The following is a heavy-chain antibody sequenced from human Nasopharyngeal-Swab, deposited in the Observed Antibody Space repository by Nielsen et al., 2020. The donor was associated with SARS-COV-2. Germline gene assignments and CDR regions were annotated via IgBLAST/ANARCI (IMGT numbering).Heavy chain of an antibody. V-gene: IGHV4-39*01. CDR2: IYYSGST. Sequence: WIRQPPGKGLEWIGSIYYSGSTYYNPSLKSRVTISVDTSKNQFSLKLSSVTAADTAVYYCARIIAAAGTVGYMDVWSKGTTVTVSS. CDR3: ARIIAAAGTVGYMDV. J-gene: IGHJ6*03. D-gene: IGHD6-13*01.